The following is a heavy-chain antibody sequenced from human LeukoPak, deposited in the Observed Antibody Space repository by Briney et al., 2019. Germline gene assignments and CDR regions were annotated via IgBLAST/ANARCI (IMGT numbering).Heavy chain of an antibody. D-gene: IGHD2-15*01. CDR2: ISSSGSTI. CDR1: GFTFSSYA. V-gene: IGHV3-48*04. CDR3: ASALLLGSLAFDI. Sequence: GGSLRLSCAASGFTFSSYAMSWVRQAPGKGLKWVSYISSSGSTIYYADSVKGRFTISRDNAKNSLYLQMNSLRAEDTAVYYCASALLLGSLAFDIWGQGTMVTVSS. J-gene: IGHJ3*02.